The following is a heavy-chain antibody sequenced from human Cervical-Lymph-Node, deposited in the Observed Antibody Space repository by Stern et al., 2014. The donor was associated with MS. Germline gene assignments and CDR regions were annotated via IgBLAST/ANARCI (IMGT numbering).Heavy chain of an antibody. CDR3: ARDTSSPERSDW. Sequence: EMQLVESGGGVIQPGGSLRLSCTASGFTVSRDYMTWVRQAPGKGLEWVSLITNVGSTFYTDSVKGRFTISRDDSNNTVYLHMTSLRAEDTAMYYCARDTSSPERSDWWGQGTLVTVSS. J-gene: IGHJ4*02. V-gene: IGHV3-53*01. CDR2: ITNVGST. CDR1: GFTVSRDY. D-gene: IGHD1-1*01.